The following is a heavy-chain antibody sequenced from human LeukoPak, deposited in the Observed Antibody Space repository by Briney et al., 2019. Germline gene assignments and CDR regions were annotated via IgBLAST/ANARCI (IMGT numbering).Heavy chain of an antibody. CDR2: INPSGGST. J-gene: IGHJ4*02. CDR3: AREEYYYDSSGSENYFDY. CDR1: GNTFTNYY. D-gene: IGHD3-22*01. Sequence: ASVKVSCKASGNTFTNYYVHWVRQAPGQGLEWMGIINPSGGSTTYAQKFQGRVTMTRDTSASTVYMELSSLRSADAAVYYCAREEYYYDSSGSENYFDYWGQGTLVTVSS. V-gene: IGHV1-46*01.